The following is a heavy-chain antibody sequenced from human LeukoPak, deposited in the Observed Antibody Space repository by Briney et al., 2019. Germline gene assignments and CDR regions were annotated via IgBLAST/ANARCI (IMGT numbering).Heavy chain of an antibody. D-gene: IGHD3-3*01. V-gene: IGHV3-21*01. CDR2: ISSSSSYI. CDR3: GYGYYYYGMDV. CDR1: GFTFSSYS. J-gene: IGHJ6*02. Sequence: PGGSLRLSCAASGFTFSSYSMNWVRQAPGKGLKWVSSISSSSSYIYYADSVKGRFTISRDNAKNSLYHCASSLGTLTYYDFWSGYGYYYYGMDVWGQGTTVTVSS.